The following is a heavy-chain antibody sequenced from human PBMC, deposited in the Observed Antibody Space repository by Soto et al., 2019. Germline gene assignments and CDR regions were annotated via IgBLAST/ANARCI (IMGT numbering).Heavy chain of an antibody. V-gene: IGHV3-73*01. D-gene: IGHD1-26*01. J-gene: IGHJ6*02. CDR3: ARLAEWEYYDGMDV. Sequence: PGGSLRLSCAVSGFTFSVSAIHWVRQASGKGLEWVGRIRSKADNYATAYGASVKGRFSISRDDSKNTAYLQMSSLNTEDTAVYYCARLAEWEYYDGMDVWGQGTTVT. CDR1: GFTFSVSA. CDR2: IRSKADNYAT.